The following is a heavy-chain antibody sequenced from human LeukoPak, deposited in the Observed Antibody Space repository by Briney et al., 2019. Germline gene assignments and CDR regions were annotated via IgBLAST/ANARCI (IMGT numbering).Heavy chain of an antibody. J-gene: IGHJ4*02. CDR1: GGSISSYY. CDR2: LYYSGST. D-gene: IGHD1-26*01. Sequence: SETLSLTCTVSGGSISSYYWTWIRQPPGKGLEWIGSLYYSGSTNYNPSLKSRVTISVDTSKNQFSLKLSSVTAADTAVYYCARRANGGSYYVDGGRYFDYWGQGTLVTVSS. V-gene: IGHV4-59*01. CDR3: ARRANGGSYYVDGGRYFDY.